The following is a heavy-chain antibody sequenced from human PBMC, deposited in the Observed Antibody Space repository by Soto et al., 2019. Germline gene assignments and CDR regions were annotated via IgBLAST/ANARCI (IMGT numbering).Heavy chain of an antibody. CDR2: ISYDGSDK. V-gene: IGHV3-30*18. Sequence: PGGSLRLSCAASGFTFSNYGIHWVRQAPGKGLEWVALISYDGSDKYYADSVKGRFTISRDNSKNTLYLQMNSLRAEDTSVYYCEKDLSHYIPYYYGSDEWGKGPMVTVSS. CDR3: EKDLSHYIPYYYGSDE. CDR1: GFTFSNYG. J-gene: IGHJ6*04. D-gene: IGHD4-4*01.